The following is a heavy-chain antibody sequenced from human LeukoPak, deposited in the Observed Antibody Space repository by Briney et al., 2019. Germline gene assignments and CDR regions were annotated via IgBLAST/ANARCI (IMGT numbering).Heavy chain of an antibody. D-gene: IGHD4-23*01. CDR3: VREEDYGGNSYYMDV. V-gene: IGHV4-34*01. Sequence: SETLSLTCAVYGGSFSGYYWSWIRQPPGKGLEWIGEINHSGSTNYNPSLKSRVTISVDTSKNQFSLKLSSVTAADTAVYYCVREEDYGGNSYYMDVWGKGTTVTVSS. CDR2: INHSGST. J-gene: IGHJ6*03. CDR1: GGSFSGYY.